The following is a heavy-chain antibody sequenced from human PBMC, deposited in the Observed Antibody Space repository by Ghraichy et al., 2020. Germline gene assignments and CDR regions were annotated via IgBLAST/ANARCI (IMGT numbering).Heavy chain of an antibody. Sequence: GESLNISCGASGFAFGSYDMGWVRQAPGKGPEWVSVISGSGDDASYADSVTCRFTISRDNSKNTLYLQMHSLRAEDTAVYYCSKDAVRDFDWFLSRSQRDYWGQGTLVTVSS. CDR3: SKDAVRDFDWFLSRSQRDY. CDR2: ISGSGDDA. CDR1: GFAFGSYD. J-gene: IGHJ4*02. D-gene: IGHD3-9*01. V-gene: IGHV3-23*01.